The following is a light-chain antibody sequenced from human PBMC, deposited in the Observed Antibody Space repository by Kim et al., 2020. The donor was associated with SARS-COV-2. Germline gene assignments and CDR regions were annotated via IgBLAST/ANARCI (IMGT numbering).Light chain of an antibody. J-gene: IGLJ2*01. Sequence: SSELTQDPAVSVALGQTVRITCQGDSLRRYYATWYQQKPGQAPILVIYGKNNRPSGLPDRFYGSSSGNTASLTITGTQAGDEADYYCNSRDSNDNVVFGG. CDR3: NSRDSNDNVV. CDR1: SLRRYY. CDR2: GKN. V-gene: IGLV3-19*01.